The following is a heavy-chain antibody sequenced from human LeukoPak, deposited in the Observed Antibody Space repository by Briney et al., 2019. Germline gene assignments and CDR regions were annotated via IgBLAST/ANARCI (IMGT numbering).Heavy chain of an antibody. CDR3: ASTRRDGYNYGLDY. CDR1: GGSISSYY. Sequence: PSGTLSLTCTVSGGSISSYYWSWIRQPPGKGLEWIGYIYYSGSTNYNPSLKSRVTISVDTSKNQFSLKLSSVTAADTAVYYCASTRRDGYNYGLDYWGQGTLVTVSS. D-gene: IGHD5-24*01. J-gene: IGHJ4*02. CDR2: IYYSGST. V-gene: IGHV4-59*01.